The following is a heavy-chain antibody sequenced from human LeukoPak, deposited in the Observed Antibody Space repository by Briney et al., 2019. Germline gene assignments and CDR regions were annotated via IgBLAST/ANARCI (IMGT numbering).Heavy chain of an antibody. D-gene: IGHD3-10*01. CDR3: ATGVRGVIIRHKGYYFDY. CDR2: IKQDGSEK. V-gene: IGHV3-7*01. Sequence: GGCLRLSCAASRFTFSSYWMSWVRQAPGKGLEWVANIKQDGSEKYYVDSVKGRFTISRDNAKNSLYLQMNSLRAEDTAVYYCATGVRGVIIRHKGYYFDYWGQGTLVTVSS. CDR1: RFTFSSYW. J-gene: IGHJ4*02.